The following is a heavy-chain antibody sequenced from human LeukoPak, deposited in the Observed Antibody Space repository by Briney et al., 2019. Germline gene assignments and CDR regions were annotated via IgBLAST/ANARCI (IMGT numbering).Heavy chain of an antibody. V-gene: IGHV3-7*01. CDR1: GFTFSNYW. CDR3: VRDGGVSGYDLLDY. CDR2: INQDGSEE. Sequence: GGSLRLSCAASGFTFSNYWMSWVRQAPGKGLEWVAHINQDGSEEHYMDSVKARFIITRDNAKNSLSLQMDSLRAEDTAVYYCVRDGGVSGYDLLDYWGQGTLVTVSS. D-gene: IGHD5-12*01. J-gene: IGHJ4*02.